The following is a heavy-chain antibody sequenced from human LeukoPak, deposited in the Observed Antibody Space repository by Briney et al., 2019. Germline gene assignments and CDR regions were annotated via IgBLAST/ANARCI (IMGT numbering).Heavy chain of an antibody. CDR2: ISSSSSYI. CDR1: GFTFSSYS. D-gene: IGHD1-14*01. Sequence: PGGSLRLSCAASGFTFSSYSMNWVCQAPGKGLEWVSSISSSSSYIYYAGSVKGRFTISRDNAKNSLYLQMNSLRAEDTAVYYCARDPGRAYGMDVWGQGTTVTVSS. J-gene: IGHJ6*02. CDR3: ARDPGRAYGMDV. V-gene: IGHV3-21*01.